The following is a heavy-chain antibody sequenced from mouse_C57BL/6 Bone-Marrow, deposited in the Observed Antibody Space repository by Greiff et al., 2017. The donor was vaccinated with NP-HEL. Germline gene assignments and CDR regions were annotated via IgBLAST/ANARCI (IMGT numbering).Heavy chain of an antibody. CDR3: ARSVPSLGWGY. CDR1: GYTFTSYW. V-gene: IGHV1-7*01. Sequence: QVQLQQSGAELAKPGASVKLSCKASGYTFTSYWMHWVKQRPGQGLEWIGYINPSSGYTKYNQKFKYKATLTADKSSSTAYMQLSSLTYEDSAVYYCARSVPSLGWGYWGQGTTLTVSS. CDR2: INPSSGYT. D-gene: IGHD4-1*01. J-gene: IGHJ2*01.